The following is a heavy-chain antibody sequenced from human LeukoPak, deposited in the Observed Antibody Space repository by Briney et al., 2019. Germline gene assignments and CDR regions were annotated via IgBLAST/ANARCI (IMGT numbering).Heavy chain of an antibody. CDR1: GGSISTYY. J-gene: IGHJ4*02. CDR3: ARGGGSYDY. V-gene: IGHV4-59*01. D-gene: IGHD2-15*01. Sequence: SETLSLTCTVAGGSISTYYWSWIRQPPGKELEWIGNIYFSGSTKYNPSLKSRVTISVDTSKNHFSLELNSVTAADTAVYYCARGGGSYDYWGQGTLVTVSS. CDR2: IYFSGST.